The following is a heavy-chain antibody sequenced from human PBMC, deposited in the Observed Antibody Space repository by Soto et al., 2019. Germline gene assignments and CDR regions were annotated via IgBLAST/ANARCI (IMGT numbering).Heavy chain of an antibody. D-gene: IGHD5-12*01. V-gene: IGHV6-1*01. CDR2: TYYRSKWYN. J-gene: IGHJ6*02. CDR1: GDSVSSNSAA. CDR3: ARAPLIVATSSFYYYYGMDV. Sequence: SQILSLTCAISGDSVSSNSAAWNWIRQSPSRGLEWLGRTYYRSKWYNDYAVSVKSRITINPDTSKNQFSLQLNSVTPEDTAVYYCARAPLIVATSSFYYYYGMDVWGQGTTVTVSS.